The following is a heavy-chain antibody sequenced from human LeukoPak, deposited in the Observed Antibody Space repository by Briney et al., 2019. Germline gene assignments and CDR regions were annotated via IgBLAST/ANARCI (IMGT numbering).Heavy chain of an antibody. CDR1: GFTFSSYA. CDR3: ARDRGITIFGVVSADFDY. Sequence: GGSLRLSCAASGFTFSSYAMSWVRQAPGKGLEWVAVISYDGSNKYYADSVKGRFTISRDNAKNSLYLQMNSLRAEDTAVYYCARDRGITIFGVVSADFDYWGQGTLVTVSS. V-gene: IGHV3-30*03. CDR2: ISYDGSNK. J-gene: IGHJ4*02. D-gene: IGHD3-3*01.